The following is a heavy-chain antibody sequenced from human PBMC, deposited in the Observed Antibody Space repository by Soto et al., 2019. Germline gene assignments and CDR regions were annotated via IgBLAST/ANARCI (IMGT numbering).Heavy chain of an antibody. J-gene: IGHJ5*02. CDR1: GYSFIGYY. D-gene: IGHD2-21*02. CDR2: INPKSGVT. CDR3: ARGDVNWFDP. V-gene: IGHV1-2*02. Sequence: AAVKVSCKASGYSFIGYYMHWVRQAPGQGLEWMGWINPKSGVTNYAQKFQGRVTMTRDTSITTAYMELSSLRSDDTAVYYCARGDVNWFDPWGQGTLVTVSS.